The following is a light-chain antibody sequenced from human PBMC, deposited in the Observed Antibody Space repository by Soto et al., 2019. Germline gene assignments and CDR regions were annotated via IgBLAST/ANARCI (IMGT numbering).Light chain of an antibody. CDR3: QQFDGSPSWT. V-gene: IGKV3-20*01. J-gene: IGKJ1*01. Sequence: ENVLTQSPGTLSLSPGERATLSCRASQSVSSRFLAWYQQKPGQAPRLLIYGASSRATGVPDRFGGSGSGTDFTLTISRLEPEGFAVYYCQQFDGSPSWTFGQGTKVEIK. CDR2: GAS. CDR1: QSVSSRF.